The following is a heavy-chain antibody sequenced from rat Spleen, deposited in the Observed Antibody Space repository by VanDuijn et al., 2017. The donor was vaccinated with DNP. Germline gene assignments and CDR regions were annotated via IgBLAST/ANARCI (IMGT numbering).Heavy chain of an antibody. CDR2: IWTGGST. Sequence: QVQLKESGPGLVQPSQTLSLTCTVAGFSLTGYNVHWVRQPPGKGLEWMGVIWTGGSTEYNSALKSRLSISRDTSKSQVFLKMNSLQTEDTATYYCARSLNYGLDYWGQGVMVTVSS. V-gene: IGHV2-30*01. D-gene: IGHD1-11*01. J-gene: IGHJ2*01. CDR3: ARSLNYGLDY. CDR1: GFSLTGYN.